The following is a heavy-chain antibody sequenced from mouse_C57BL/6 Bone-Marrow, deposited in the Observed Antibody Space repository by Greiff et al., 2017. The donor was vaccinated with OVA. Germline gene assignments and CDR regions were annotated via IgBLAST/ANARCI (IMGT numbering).Heavy chain of an antibody. D-gene: IGHD1-1*01. CDR2: ISSGSSTI. CDR1: GFTFSAYG. J-gene: IGHJ3*01. CDR3: ARYYYGSPWCAY. Sequence: EVKLVESGGGLVKPGGSLKLSCAASGFTFSAYGMHWVRQAPETGLEWVAYISSGSSTIYYADTVKGRFTISRDNAKNTLFLQMNSLRSEDTAMYYCARYYYGSPWCAYWGQGTLVTVSA. V-gene: IGHV5-17*01.